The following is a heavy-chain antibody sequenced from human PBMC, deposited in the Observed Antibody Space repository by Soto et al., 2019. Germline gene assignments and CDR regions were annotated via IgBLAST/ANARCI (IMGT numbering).Heavy chain of an antibody. V-gene: IGHV1-69*01. CDR1: GGTFSSYA. J-gene: IGHJ6*02. CDR2: IIPIFGTA. Sequence: QVQLVQSGAEVKKPGSSVKVSCKASGGTFSSYAISWVRQAPGQGLEWMGGIIPIFGTANYAQKFQGRVTITADESTSTAYMELSSLRSEDTAVHYCARVFFYGGNSDYYYGMDVWGQGTTVTVSS. CDR3: ARVFFYGGNSDYYYGMDV. D-gene: IGHD4-17*01.